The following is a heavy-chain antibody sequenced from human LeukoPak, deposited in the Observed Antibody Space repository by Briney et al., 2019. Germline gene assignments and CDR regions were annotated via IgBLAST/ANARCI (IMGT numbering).Heavy chain of an antibody. Sequence: PGGSLRLSCAASGFTFSSYSMNWVRQAPGKGLEWVSSISSSSSYIYYADSVKGRFTISRDNAKNSLYLQMNSLRAEDTAVYYCAVGDFDWWSMDVWGKGTTVTVSS. CDR1: GFTFSSYS. V-gene: IGHV3-21*01. D-gene: IGHD3-9*01. CDR2: ISSSSSYI. CDR3: AVGDFDWWSMDV. J-gene: IGHJ6*03.